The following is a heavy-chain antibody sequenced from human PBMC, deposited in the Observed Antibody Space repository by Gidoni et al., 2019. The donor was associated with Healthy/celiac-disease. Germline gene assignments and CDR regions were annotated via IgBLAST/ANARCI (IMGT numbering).Heavy chain of an antibody. D-gene: IGHD3-10*01. CDR3: ASFGLSVDY. CDR1: GFTFSSYS. CDR2: ISSSSSTI. Sequence: EVQLVESGGGLGQPGGSRRRSCADAGFTFSSYSMNWVRQAPGKGLEWVSYISSSSSTIYYADSVKGRFTISRDNAKNSLYLQMNSLRDEDTAVYYCASFGLSVDYWGQGTLVTVSS. J-gene: IGHJ4*02. V-gene: IGHV3-48*02.